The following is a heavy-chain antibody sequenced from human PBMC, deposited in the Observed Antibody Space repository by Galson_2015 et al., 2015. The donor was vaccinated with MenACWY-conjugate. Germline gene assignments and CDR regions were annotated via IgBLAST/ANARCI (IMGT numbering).Heavy chain of an antibody. Sequence: SLRLSCAASGFSFSDSAMHWVRQASGKGLEWVGRIRGKRNNYATTYAASVQGRFTISRDESERTAYLHMNSLKTEDTAIYYCTRQSPLNFDYWGQGVLVTVSS. J-gene: IGHJ4*02. CDR3: TRQSPLNFDY. CDR1: GFSFSDSA. D-gene: IGHD2-8*01. V-gene: IGHV3-73*01. CDR2: IRGKRNNYAT.